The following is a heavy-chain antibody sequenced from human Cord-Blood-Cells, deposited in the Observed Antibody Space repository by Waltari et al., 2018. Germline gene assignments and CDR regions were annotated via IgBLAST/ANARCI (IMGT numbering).Heavy chain of an antibody. CDR1: ATTFTSYG. CDR3: ARTWAGDCGYFDY. D-gene: IGHD2-21*01. Sequence: QVQLVQSGAEVKKPGASVKVSYTASATTFTSYGTSSVSQAPGQGLEGMGWISAYNGNTNYAQKLQGRVTMTTETSTSTAYMELRNLRSDDPAVYYCARTWAGDCGYFDYWGQGTLVTVSS. CDR2: ISAYNGNT. J-gene: IGHJ4*02. V-gene: IGHV1-18*01.